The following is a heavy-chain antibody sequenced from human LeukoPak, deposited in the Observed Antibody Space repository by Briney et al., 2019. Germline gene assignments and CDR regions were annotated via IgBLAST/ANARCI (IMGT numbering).Heavy chain of an antibody. D-gene: IGHD3-10*01. CDR2: ISAYNGNT. CDR3: ARDPIYYGSGSYDY. J-gene: IGHJ4*02. Sequence: ASVKVSCKASGYTFTSYGISWVRQAPGQGLEWMGWISAYNGNTNYAQKLQGRVTMTTDTSTSTAYMELRSLRSDDTAVYYCARDPIYYGSGSYDYWGQGTLVPVSS. CDR1: GYTFTSYG. V-gene: IGHV1-18*01.